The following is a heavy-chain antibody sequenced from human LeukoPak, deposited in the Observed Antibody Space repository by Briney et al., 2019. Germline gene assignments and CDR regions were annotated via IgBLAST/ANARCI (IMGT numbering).Heavy chain of an antibody. CDR3: ARDRGAIAAAGTFDY. CDR2: MNPNSGNT. CDR1: GYTFTSYD. J-gene: IGHJ4*02. Sequence: ASVKVSCKASGYTFTSYDINWVRQATGQGLAWMGWMNPNSGNTGYAQKFQGRVTITRDTSASTAYMELSSLRSEDTAVYYCARDRGAIAAAGTFDYWGQGTLVTVSS. V-gene: IGHV1-8*01. D-gene: IGHD6-13*01.